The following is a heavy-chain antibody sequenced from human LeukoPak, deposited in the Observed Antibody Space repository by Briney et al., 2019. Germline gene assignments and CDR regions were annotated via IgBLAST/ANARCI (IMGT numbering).Heavy chain of an antibody. J-gene: IGHJ4*02. CDR1: GGTFSSYA. CDR3: ARDKVYSTAHFDY. CDR2: IIPIFGTA. D-gene: IGHD6-13*01. V-gene: IGHV1-69*05. Sequence: SVKVSCKASGGTFSSYAISWVRQAPGQGLEWMGGIIPIFGTANYAQKFQGRVTITRDTSASTAYMELSSLRSEDTAVYYCARDKVYSTAHFDYWGQGTLVTVSS.